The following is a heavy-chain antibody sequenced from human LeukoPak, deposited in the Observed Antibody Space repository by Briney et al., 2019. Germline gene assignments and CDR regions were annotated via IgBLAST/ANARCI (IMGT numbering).Heavy chain of an antibody. V-gene: IGHV3-64*01. Sequence: PGGSLRLSCAASGFTFSSYAMHWVRQAPGKGLEYVSAISSNGGSTYYANSVKGRFTISRGNSKNTLYLQMGSLRAEDMAVYYCARDSKTAGGGFDYWGQGTLVTVSS. CDR2: ISSNGGST. J-gene: IGHJ4*02. D-gene: IGHD3-16*01. CDR1: GFTFSSYA. CDR3: ARDSKTAGGGFDY.